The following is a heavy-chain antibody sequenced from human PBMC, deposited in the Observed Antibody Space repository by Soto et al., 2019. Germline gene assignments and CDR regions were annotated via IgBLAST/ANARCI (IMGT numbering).Heavy chain of an antibody. J-gene: IGHJ4*01. CDR2: IYYSGST. D-gene: IGHD2-2*02. CDR3: ARVGKIRRQPGPIHFDY. CDR1: GGSVSRGSYY. Sequence: SETCCDRYTGSGGSVSRGSYYVSWIRLPPGKGLEWIGYIYYSGSTNYNPSLKSRVTISVDTSKNQFSLKLSSVTAADTAVYYCARVGKIRRQPGPIHFDYWGHVRLLTGS. V-gene: IGHV4-61*01.